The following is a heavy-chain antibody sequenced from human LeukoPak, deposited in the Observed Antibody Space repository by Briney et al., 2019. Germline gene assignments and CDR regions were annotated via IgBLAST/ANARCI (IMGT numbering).Heavy chain of an antibody. V-gene: IGHV3-20*04. CDR1: GFTFDDYG. CDR2: INWNGGST. J-gene: IGHJ4*02. Sequence: GGSLRLSCAASGFTFDDYGMSWVRQAPGKGLEWVSGINWNGGSTGYADSVKGRFTISRDNAKNSLYLQMNSLRAEDTAVYYCARDHPPGYCTNGVCYRGLDYWGQGTLVTVSS. D-gene: IGHD2-8*01. CDR3: ARDHPPGYCTNGVCYRGLDY.